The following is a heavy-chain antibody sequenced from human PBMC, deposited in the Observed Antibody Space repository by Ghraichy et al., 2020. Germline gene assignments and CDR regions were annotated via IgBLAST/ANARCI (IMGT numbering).Heavy chain of an antibody. V-gene: IGHV3-23*01. D-gene: IGHD6-19*01. Sequence: GGSLRLSCTASAHIFTSFTMSWVVYPLVMGLEWVSAISGSGGSTYYADSVKGRFTISRDNSKNTLYLQMNSLRAEDTAVYYCAKKSLTVAEGGTSYYYYMDVWGKGSTVTVPS. CDR2: ISGSGGST. CDR1: AHIFTSFT. J-gene: IGHJ6*03. CDR3: AKKSLTVAEGGTSYYYYMDV.